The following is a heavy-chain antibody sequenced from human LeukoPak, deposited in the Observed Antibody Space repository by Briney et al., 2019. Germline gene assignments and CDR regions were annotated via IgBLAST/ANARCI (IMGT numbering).Heavy chain of an antibody. CDR2: ISYSGSTI. J-gene: IGHJ4*02. CDR3: ARDPGSHNSSGWYDY. CDR1: GFTFGDYY. D-gene: IGHD6-19*01. Sequence: GGSLRLSCAASGFTFGDYYMSWLRQAPGKGLECVSYISYSGSTIYYGDSVKGRFTISRDNAKNSLYLQMNRLRAEDTAVYHCARDPGSHNSSGWYDYWGQGTLVTVSS. V-gene: IGHV3-11*01.